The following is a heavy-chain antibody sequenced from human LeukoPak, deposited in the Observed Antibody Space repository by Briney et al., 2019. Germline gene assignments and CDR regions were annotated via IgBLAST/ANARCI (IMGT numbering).Heavy chain of an antibody. Sequence: ASVKVSCKASGYTFTSYDINWVRQATGHGLEWMGWMSPNSGKTGYAQKFQGRVTMTRSTSISTAYMELSSLRSEDTAVYYCARYYGDYGTLFDYWGQGTLVTVSS. CDR2: MSPNSGKT. CDR3: ARYYGDYGTLFDY. V-gene: IGHV1-8*01. D-gene: IGHD4-17*01. J-gene: IGHJ4*02. CDR1: GYTFTSYD.